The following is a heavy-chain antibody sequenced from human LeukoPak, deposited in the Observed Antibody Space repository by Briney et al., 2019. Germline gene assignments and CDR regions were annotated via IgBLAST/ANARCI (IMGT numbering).Heavy chain of an antibody. CDR1: GGSISSSSYY. V-gene: IGHV4-39*01. Sequence: SSETLSLTCTVSGGSISSSSYYWGWIRQPPGKGLEWIGSIYYSGSTYYNPSLKSRVTISVDTSKNQFSLKLSSVTAADTAVYYCARGYYDFWSGYNWFDPWGQGTLVTVSS. CDR2: IYYSGST. J-gene: IGHJ5*02. CDR3: ARGYYDFWSGYNWFDP. D-gene: IGHD3-3*01.